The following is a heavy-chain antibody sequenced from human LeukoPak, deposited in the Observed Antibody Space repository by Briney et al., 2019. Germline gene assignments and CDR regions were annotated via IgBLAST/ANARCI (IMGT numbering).Heavy chain of an antibody. Sequence: SETLSLTCTVSGGSISTNNYYWGWIRQPPGKGLEWIGSIYHSGSTYYNPSLKSRVTISVDTSRNQFSLKLSSVTAADTAVYYCARLRWLRLPYNLFDYWGQGTLVTVSS. J-gene: IGHJ4*02. CDR1: GGSISTNNYY. CDR2: IYHSGST. V-gene: IGHV4-39*07. CDR3: ARLRWLRLPYNLFDY. D-gene: IGHD5-12*01.